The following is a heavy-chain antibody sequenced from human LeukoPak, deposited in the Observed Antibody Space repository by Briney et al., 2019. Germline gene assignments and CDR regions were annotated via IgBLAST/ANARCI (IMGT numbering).Heavy chain of an antibody. CDR1: GYTSRIYA. Sequence: PGGSLRLSCAASGYTSRIYAMSCVRQAPGKGLEWVSAISGSGGSTYYADSVKGRFTISRGNSKNTLYLQMNSLRAEDTAVYYCPKYGVEQEVVPAAPTDYWGQGTLVTVSS. J-gene: IGHJ4*02. CDR3: PKYGVEQEVVPAAPTDY. CDR2: ISGSGGST. D-gene: IGHD2-2*01. V-gene: IGHV3-23*01.